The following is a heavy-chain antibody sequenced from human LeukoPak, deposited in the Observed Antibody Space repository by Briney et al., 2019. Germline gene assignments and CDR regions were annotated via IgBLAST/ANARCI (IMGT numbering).Heavy chain of an antibody. CDR2: ISGYNGNT. D-gene: IGHD5-18*01. CDR1: GYTFTSYA. CDR3: ARGYSYGSDYYYGMDV. Sequence: ASVKVSCKASGYTFTSYAISWVRQAPGQGLEWMGWISGYNGNTKYAQKVQGRVTMSTDTSTSTAYMELRSLRSDDTAVYYCARGYSYGSDYYYGMDVWGQGTTVTVS. J-gene: IGHJ6*02. V-gene: IGHV1-18*01.